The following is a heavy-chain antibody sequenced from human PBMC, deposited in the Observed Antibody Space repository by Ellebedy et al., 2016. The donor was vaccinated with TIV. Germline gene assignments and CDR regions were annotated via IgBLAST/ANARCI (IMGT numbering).Heavy chain of an antibody. CDR3: ATFNQFYTYLGV. CDR2: ISNRDRT. D-gene: IGHD1-14*01. V-gene: IGHV4-39*01. Sequence: GSLRLSXTVSGDSIGSSSDYWVWIRQPPGKGLEWIGTISNRDRTDYNPSLKSRVFILVDASKNQFFLKLTSVTAADTAVYYCATFNQFYTYLGVWGKGTTVTVSS. CDR1: GDSIGSSSDY. J-gene: IGHJ6*03.